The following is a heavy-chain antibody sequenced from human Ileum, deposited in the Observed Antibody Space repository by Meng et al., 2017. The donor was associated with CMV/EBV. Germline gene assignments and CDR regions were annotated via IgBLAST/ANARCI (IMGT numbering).Heavy chain of an antibody. CDR3: ARDWAARREGNFDY. Sequence: GGSLRLSCAAPGFTFSSYWMSWVRQAPGKGLEWVANIKQDGSEKYYVDSVKGRFTISRDNAKNSLYLQMNSLRAEDTAVYYCARDWAARREGNFDYWGQGTLVTVSS. CDR2: IKQDGSEK. V-gene: IGHV3-7*01. J-gene: IGHJ4*02. D-gene: IGHD6-6*01. CDR1: GFTFSSYW.